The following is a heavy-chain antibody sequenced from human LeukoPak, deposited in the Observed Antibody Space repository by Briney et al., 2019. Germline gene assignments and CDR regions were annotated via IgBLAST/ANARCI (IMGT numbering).Heavy chain of an antibody. V-gene: IGHV3-21*01. CDR2: ISSSSSYI. J-gene: IGHJ5*02. CDR3: AREGSSGYYPGGNWFDP. Sequence: GGSLRLSCAASGFTFSSYSMNWVRQAPGKGLEWVSSISSSSSYIYYADSVKGRFTISRDNAKNSLYLQMNSLRAEDTAVYYCAREGSSGYYPGGNWFDPWGQGTLVTVSS. D-gene: IGHD3-22*01. CDR1: GFTFSSYS.